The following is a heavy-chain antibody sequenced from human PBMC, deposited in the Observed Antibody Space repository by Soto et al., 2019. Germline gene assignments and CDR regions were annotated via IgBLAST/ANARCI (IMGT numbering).Heavy chain of an antibody. CDR3: AREKAYALAV. CDR1: GFDFSNSW. Sequence: EVQLVESGGGFVQSGGSLRLSCAASGFDFSNSWMHWVRQVPGKGLVWVSHINSDGSSTTYADSVKGRFTISRDNARTRVYLQLDSLRVEDTAVYYCAREKAYALAVWGQGTTVTVSS. J-gene: IGHJ6*02. V-gene: IGHV3-74*03. CDR2: INSDGSST.